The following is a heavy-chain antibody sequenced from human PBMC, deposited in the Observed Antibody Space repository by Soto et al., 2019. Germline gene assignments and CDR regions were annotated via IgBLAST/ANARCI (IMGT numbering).Heavy chain of an antibody. V-gene: IGHV4-4*02. J-gene: IGHJ4*02. CDR2: IYYTGAT. CDR3: ARVFSSGSGWMYYFDF. D-gene: IGHD6-25*01. CDR1: TGSISSGNW. Sequence: QVQLRESGPGLVEASGTLSLTCEVSTGSISSGNWWSWVRQPPGKGREWIGEIYYTGATNYNPSLKSRITMTIDKSKDHFSLSLRSATAADTAVYYCARVFSSGSGWMYYFDFWGQGTLVSVSS.